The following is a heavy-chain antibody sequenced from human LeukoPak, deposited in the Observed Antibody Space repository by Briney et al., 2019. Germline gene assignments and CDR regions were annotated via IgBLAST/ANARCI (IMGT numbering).Heavy chain of an antibody. D-gene: IGHD6-13*01. CDR1: GFTFSSYA. CDR3: AKGGYSSSYPLASDH. J-gene: IGHJ4*02. CDR2: ISGSGGST. V-gene: IGHV3-23*01. Sequence: GGSLRLSCAASGFTFSSYAMSWVRQAPGKGLEWVSAISGSGGSTYYADSVKGRFTISRDNSKNTLYLQMNSLRAEDTAVYYCAKGGYSSSYPLASDHWGQGTLVTVSS.